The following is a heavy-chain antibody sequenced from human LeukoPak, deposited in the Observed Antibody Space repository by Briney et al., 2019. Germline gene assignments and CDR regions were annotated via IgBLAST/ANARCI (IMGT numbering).Heavy chain of an antibody. Sequence: ASVAVSFKASGYTFTSYYMHWVRQAPGQGLEWMGIINPSGGSTSYAQKFQGRVTMTRDTSTSTVYMELSGLRSEDTAVYYCAGSGYSSGWVDYWGQGTLVTVSS. J-gene: IGHJ4*02. CDR3: AGSGYSSGWVDY. CDR1: GYTFTSYY. CDR2: INPSGGST. D-gene: IGHD6-19*01. V-gene: IGHV1-46*01.